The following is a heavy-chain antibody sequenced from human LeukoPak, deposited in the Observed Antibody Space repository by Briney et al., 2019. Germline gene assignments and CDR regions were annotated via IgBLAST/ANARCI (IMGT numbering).Heavy chain of an antibody. CDR1: GFTFTSYS. Sequence: QSGGSLRLSCAASGFTFTSYSMNWVRQAPGKGLEWISYISTTGTTIHYADSVKGRFAISRDNAKSSLYLQMNSLRDEDTAVYYCARVWQDYPGVDYWGQGTLVTVSS. D-gene: IGHD2-8*02. CDR2: ISTTGTTI. J-gene: IGHJ4*02. CDR3: ARVWQDYPGVDY. V-gene: IGHV3-48*02.